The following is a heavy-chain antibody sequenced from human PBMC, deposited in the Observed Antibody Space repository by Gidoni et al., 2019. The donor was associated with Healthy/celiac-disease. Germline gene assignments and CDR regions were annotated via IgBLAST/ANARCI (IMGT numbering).Heavy chain of an antibody. CDR1: GYTFTSYG. D-gene: IGHD5-18*01. V-gene: IGHV1-18*04. CDR3: ARFRAAIIVDTAMGSPNWFDP. CDR2: ISAYNGNT. Sequence: QVQLVQSGAEVKKPGASVKVSCKASGYTFTSYGISWVRQAPGQGLEWMGWISAYNGNTNYAQKLQGRVTMTTDTSTSTAYMELRSLRSDDTAVYYCARFRAAIIVDTAMGSPNWFDPWGQGTLVTVSS. J-gene: IGHJ5*02.